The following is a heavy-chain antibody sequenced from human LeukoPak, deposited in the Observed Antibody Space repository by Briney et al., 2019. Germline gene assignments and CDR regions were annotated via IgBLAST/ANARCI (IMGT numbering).Heavy chain of an antibody. CDR1: GGSISSASYF. D-gene: IGHD3-3*01. CDR2: IYVSGST. Sequence: PSETLSLTCSVSGGSISSASYFWSWIRQPAGKGLEWIGLIYVSGSTNYNPSLKSRVTMSVDTSKNQFSLKLSSVTAADTAVYYCARDIAPSFVTIFGVVTIYSGGFDYWGQGTLVTVSS. CDR3: ARDIAPSFVTIFGVVTIYSGGFDY. J-gene: IGHJ4*02. V-gene: IGHV4-61*02.